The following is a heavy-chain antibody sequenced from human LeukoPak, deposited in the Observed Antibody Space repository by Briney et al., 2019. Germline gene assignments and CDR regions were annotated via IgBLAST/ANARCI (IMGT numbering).Heavy chain of an antibody. CDR1: GYTFTGYY. CDR3: ARLRFGELSDY. Sequence: ASVKLSCNASGYTFTGYYMHWLRQAPGQGLQWMGWINPNSGGTNYAQKFQGRVTMTRDTSISTAYMELSRLRSDDTAVYYCARLRFGELSDYWGQGTLVTVSS. CDR2: INPNSGGT. J-gene: IGHJ4*02. V-gene: IGHV1-2*02. D-gene: IGHD3-10*01.